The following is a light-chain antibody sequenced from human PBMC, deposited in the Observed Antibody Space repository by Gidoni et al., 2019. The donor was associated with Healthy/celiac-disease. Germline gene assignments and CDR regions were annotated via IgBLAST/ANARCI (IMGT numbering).Light chain of an antibody. CDR1: QSVSSN. CDR3: QQYNNWPRT. CDR2: GAS. J-gene: IGKJ1*01. Sequence: ELVMTLSPATLSFSPGQRATLSCMTSQSVSSNLAWYQQKPGQAPRLLIYGASTRATGIPARFSGSGSGTEFTLTISRLQSEDFAVYYCQQYNNWPRTFGQGTKVEIK. V-gene: IGKV3-15*01.